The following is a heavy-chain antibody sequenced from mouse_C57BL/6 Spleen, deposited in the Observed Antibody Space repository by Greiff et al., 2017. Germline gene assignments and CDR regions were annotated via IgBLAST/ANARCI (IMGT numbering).Heavy chain of an antibody. Sequence: QVQLQQPGAELVRPGSSVKLSCKASGYTFTSYWMHWVKQRPIQGLEWIGNIDPSDSETHYTQKFKDKATLTVDQSSSTAYMQLSSLTSEDSAVYYCARSDYYGSSYWYFDVWGTGTTVTVSS. J-gene: IGHJ1*03. CDR1: GYTFTSYW. V-gene: IGHV1-52*01. CDR3: ARSDYYGSSYWYFDV. D-gene: IGHD1-1*01. CDR2: IDPSDSET.